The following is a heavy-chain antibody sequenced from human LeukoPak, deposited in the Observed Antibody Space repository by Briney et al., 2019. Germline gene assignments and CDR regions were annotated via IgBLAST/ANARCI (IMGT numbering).Heavy chain of an antibody. J-gene: IGHJ4*02. CDR3: ARGLYGSPGDN. CDR2: ISSSGSTI. V-gene: IGHV3-48*03. Sequence: GGSLILSCAASGFTFSSYEMNWVRQAPGKGLEWVSYISSSGSTIYYADSVKSRFTISRDNAKNTLYLQMNSLRAEDTAVYYCARGLYGSPGDNWGQGTLVSVSS. CDR1: GFTFSSYE. D-gene: IGHD1-26*01.